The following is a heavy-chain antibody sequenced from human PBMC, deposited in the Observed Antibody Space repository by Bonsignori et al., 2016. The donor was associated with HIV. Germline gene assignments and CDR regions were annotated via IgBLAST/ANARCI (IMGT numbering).Heavy chain of an antibody. CDR1: GYSISSGYY. CDR3: ARGGQLAFDN. D-gene: IGHD1-1*01. V-gene: IGHV4-38-2*01. J-gene: IGHJ4*02. CDR2: IYYSGST. Sequence: SETLSLTCAVSGYSISSGYYWGWIRQPPGKGLQWIGSIYYSGSTYYNPSLESRVTISVDTSKNQFSLKLRSVTAADTAVYYCARGGQLAFDNWGQGTLVTVSS.